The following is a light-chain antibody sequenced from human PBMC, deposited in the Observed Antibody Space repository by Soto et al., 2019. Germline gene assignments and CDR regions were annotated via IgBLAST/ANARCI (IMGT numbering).Light chain of an antibody. J-gene: IGLJ2*01. CDR1: SSDVGGYNY. CDR2: DVN. V-gene: IGLV2-14*01. Sequence: QSVLTQPASVSGSPGQSITISCTGTSSDVGGYNYVSWYQQHPGKAPKLMLFDVNNRPSGVSDRFSGSKSGNTASLTISGLQAEDEADYYCSSYTSSSTRGVFGGGTQLTVL. CDR3: SSYTSSSTRGV.